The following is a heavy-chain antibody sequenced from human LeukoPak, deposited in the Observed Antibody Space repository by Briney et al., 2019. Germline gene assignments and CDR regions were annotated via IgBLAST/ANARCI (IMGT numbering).Heavy chain of an antibody. CDR2: IYYSGST. CDR1: GGSISSSSYY. Sequence: SETLSLTCTVSGGSISSSSYYWGWIRQPPGKGLEWIWSIYYSGSTYYNPSLKRRVTISVDTSKNQFSLKLSSVTAADTAVYYCARLGSTGYYDSSGSRRAALDYWGQGTLVTVSS. J-gene: IGHJ4*02. V-gene: IGHV4-39*01. CDR3: ARLGSTGYYDSSGSRRAALDY. D-gene: IGHD3-22*01.